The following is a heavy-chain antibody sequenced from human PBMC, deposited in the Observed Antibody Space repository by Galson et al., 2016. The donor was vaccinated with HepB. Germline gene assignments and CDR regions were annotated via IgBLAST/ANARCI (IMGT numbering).Heavy chain of an antibody. CDR3: ARGHLVVPFSFYFDY. D-gene: IGHD2-15*01. Sequence: CAISGDSVSSKGAAWNWIRHSPSRGLEWLGRTYHTSNWYSDYAVSVKSRITINPDTSKNQFSLQLNSVTPEDTVVYYCARGHLVVPFSFYFDYWGQGSLVTVSS. CDR2: TYHTSNWYS. CDR1: GDSVSSKGAA. V-gene: IGHV6-1*01. J-gene: IGHJ4*02.